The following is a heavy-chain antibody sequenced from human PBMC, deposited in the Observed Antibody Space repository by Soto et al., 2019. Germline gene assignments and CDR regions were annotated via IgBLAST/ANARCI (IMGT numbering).Heavy chain of an antibody. CDR3: ARQGYSYGYDY. Sequence: GESLKISCQGSGNIFTTYWIAWVRQMPGKGLEWMGIIFPGDSDTKYSPSFQGQVTISADKSLSTAYLQWSSLKASDTAMYYCARQGYSYGYDYWGQGTLVTVSS. CDR2: IFPGDSDT. V-gene: IGHV5-51*01. J-gene: IGHJ4*02. CDR1: GNIFTTYW. D-gene: IGHD5-18*01.